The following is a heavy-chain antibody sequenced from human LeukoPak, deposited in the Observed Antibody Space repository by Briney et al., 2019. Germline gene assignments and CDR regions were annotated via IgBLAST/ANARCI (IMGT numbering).Heavy chain of an antibody. D-gene: IGHD3-22*01. CDR1: GGTFSSYA. Sequence: GASVKVSCKASGGTFSSYAISWVRQAPGQGLEWMGRIIPILGIANYAQKFQGRVMITADKSTSTAYMELSSLRSEDTAVYYCATTYYYDSSGYYSGYYFDYWGQGTLVTVSS. CDR2: IIPILGIA. J-gene: IGHJ4*02. V-gene: IGHV1-69*04. CDR3: ATTYYYDSSGYYSGYYFDY.